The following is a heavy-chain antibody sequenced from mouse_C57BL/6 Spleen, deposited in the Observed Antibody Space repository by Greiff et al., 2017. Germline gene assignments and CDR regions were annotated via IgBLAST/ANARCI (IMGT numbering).Heavy chain of an antibody. CDR2: ITPNYGTP. CDR3: AKYYYGSSFCFDY. CDR1: GYSFTDYN. V-gene: IGHV1-39*01. Sequence: VQLQQSGPELVKPGASVKISCKASGYSFTDYNMNWVKQSNGKSLEWIGVITPNYGTPSYNQKFKGKATLTVDQSSSTAYMQLNSLTSEDSAVYYCAKYYYGSSFCFDYWGQGTTLTVSA. J-gene: IGHJ2*01. D-gene: IGHD1-1*01.